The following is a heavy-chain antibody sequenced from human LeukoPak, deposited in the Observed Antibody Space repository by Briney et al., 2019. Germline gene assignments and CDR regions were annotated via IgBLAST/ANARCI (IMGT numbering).Heavy chain of an antibody. CDR2: INPGDGTK. J-gene: IGHJ4*02. CDR1: GYTFTSYY. V-gene: IGHV1-46*01. CDR3: VRGGLMGSSGPDH. Sequence: ASVKVSCKASGYTFTSYYMYWVRQAPGQGLEWMGIINPGDGTKYYIPKFKGRVTMTRDTSTSTVYMELSSLRSEDTAVYYCVRGGLMGSSGPDHWGQGTLVTVSS. D-gene: IGHD3-22*01.